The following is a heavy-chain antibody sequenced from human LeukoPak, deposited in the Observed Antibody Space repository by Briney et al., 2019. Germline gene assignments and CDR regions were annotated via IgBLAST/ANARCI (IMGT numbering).Heavy chain of an antibody. Sequence: GGPLRLSCAASGFTFSSYWVHWVRQAPGKGLVWVSRINSDGSTTTYADSVKGRFTISRDNANNTLYLQMNSLSAEDTAVYYCARPSYPHWYFDLWGRGTLVTVSS. V-gene: IGHV3-74*01. J-gene: IGHJ2*01. CDR3: ARPSYPHWYFDL. CDR1: GFTFSSYW. CDR2: INSDGSTT.